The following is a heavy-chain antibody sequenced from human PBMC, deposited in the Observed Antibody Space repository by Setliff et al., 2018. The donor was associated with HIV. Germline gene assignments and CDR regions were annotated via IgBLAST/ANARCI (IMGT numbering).Heavy chain of an antibody. J-gene: IGHJ5*01. CDR2: SHNNGNT. CDR1: GGSISSYY. D-gene: IGHD3-10*01. CDR3: ARTGSWLDS. Sequence: SETLSLTCTVSGGSISSYYWSWIRQPPGEGLEWIGYSHNNGNTHYNPSLKSRVTISVDKSKNHVSLRLNSGTAADTAVYSCARTGSWLDSWGQGTLVTVTS. V-gene: IGHV4-59*08.